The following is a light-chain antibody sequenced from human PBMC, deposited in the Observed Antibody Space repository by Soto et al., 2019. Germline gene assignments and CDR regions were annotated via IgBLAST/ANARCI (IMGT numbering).Light chain of an antibody. CDR2: EDI. CDR1: SSDVGSYNL. J-gene: IGLJ2*01. CDR3: CSYAGGTSVV. Sequence: QSALTQPASVSGSPGQSITISCTGTSSDVGSYNLFSWYQQHPGKAPKLMIYEDIERPSGVSNRFSGSKSGNTASLTISGLQTEDEADYYCCSYAGGTSVVFGGGTKLTVL. V-gene: IGLV2-23*01.